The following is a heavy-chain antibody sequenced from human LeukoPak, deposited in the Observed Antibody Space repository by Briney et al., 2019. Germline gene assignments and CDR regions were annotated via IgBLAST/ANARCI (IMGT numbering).Heavy chain of an antibody. Sequence: SETLSLTCTVSGGSLSSDTKYWSWIRQHPGKGLEWFGHISYSGSTYYNPSLKSRLTISVDTSKYQFSLKLSSVTVADTALYYCARIDRSRFDPFDVWGQGTLVTVSS. CDR3: ARIDRSRFDPFDV. V-gene: IGHV4-31*03. D-gene: IGHD3-22*01. CDR1: GGSLSSDTKY. J-gene: IGHJ4*02. CDR2: ISYSGST.